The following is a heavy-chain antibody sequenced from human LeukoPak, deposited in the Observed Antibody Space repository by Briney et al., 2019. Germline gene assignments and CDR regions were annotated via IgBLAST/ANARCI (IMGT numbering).Heavy chain of an antibody. V-gene: IGHV1-69-2*01. CDR3: ATDGRETSGP. D-gene: IGHD1-26*01. CDR1: Y. J-gene: IGHJ5*02. Sequence: YMXWVQQAPGKGLEWMGLVDPEDGVTIYAEKFQGRVTITADTSTDTAYMELSSLRSEDTAVYYCATDGRETSGPWGQGTLVTVSS. CDR2: VDPEDGVT.